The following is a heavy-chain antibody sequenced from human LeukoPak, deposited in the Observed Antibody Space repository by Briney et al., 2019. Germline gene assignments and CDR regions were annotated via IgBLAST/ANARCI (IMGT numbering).Heavy chain of an antibody. J-gene: IGHJ4*02. D-gene: IGHD3-22*01. CDR1: GGSISSYY. CDR2: IYYSGST. CDR3: ARTYYYDSSGYSYFDY. V-gene: IGHV4-59*01. Sequence: SETLSLTCTVSGGSISSYYWSWIRQPPGKGLEWIGDIYYSGSTNYNPSLKSRVTISVDTSKNQFSLKLSSVTAADTAVYYCARTYYYDSSGYSYFDYWGQGTLVTVSS.